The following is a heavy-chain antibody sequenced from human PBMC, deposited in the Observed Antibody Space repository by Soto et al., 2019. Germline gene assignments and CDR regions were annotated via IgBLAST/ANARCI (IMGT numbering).Heavy chain of an antibody. CDR2: IYYSGST. D-gene: IGHD3-9*01. CDR1: GGSISSYY. V-gene: IGHV4-59*08. J-gene: IGHJ4*02. CDR3: ARQPADKYYDILTGPPDY. Sequence: SETLSLTCTVSGGSISSYYWSWIRQPPGKGLEWIGYIYYSGSTNYNPSLKSRVTMSVDTSKNQFSLKLSSVTAADTAVYYCARQPADKYYDILTGPPDYWGQGTLVTVSS.